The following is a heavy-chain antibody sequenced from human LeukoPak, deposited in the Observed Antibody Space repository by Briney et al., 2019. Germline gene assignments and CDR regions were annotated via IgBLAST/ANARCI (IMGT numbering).Heavy chain of an antibody. D-gene: IGHD2-15*01. CDR2: IHHSGGAT. V-gene: IGHV3-23*01. CDR3: VKGGGGFNPFDS. J-gene: IGHJ4*02. Sequence: GGSPRLSCAASGFNFGAYAMNWVRQAPGKGLEWVSVIHHSGGATYYADSVKGRFTISRDNSKNTLYLQMNGLRVEDTAVYYCVKGGGGFNPFDSWGQGTLVTVSS. CDR1: GFNFGAYA.